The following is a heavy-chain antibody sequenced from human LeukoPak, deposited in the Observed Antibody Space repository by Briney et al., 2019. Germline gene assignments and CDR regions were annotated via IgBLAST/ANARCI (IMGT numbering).Heavy chain of an antibody. Sequence: PGGSLRLSCAASGFTFSSYGMHWVRQAPGKGLEWVAVISYDGSNKYYADSVKGRFTISRDNSKNTLYLQMNSLRAEDTAVYYCAKGEQKGYSSGWYAIDYWGQGTLVTVSS. CDR2: ISYDGSNK. V-gene: IGHV3-30*18. D-gene: IGHD6-19*01. CDR3: AKGEQKGYSSGWYAIDY. CDR1: GFTFSSYG. J-gene: IGHJ4*02.